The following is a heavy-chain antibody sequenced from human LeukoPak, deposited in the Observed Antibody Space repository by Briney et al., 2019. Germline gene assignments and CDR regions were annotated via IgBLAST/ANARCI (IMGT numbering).Heavy chain of an antibody. J-gene: IGHJ6*02. CDR2: ISGSGGST. D-gene: IGHD6-6*01. V-gene: IGHV3-23*01. Sequence: GGSLRLSCAASGFTFSSYAMSWVRQAPGKGLEWVSAISGSGGSTYYADSVKGRFTISRDNSKNTLYLQMNSLRAEDTAVYYCASSYSSSSQSGYYGMDVWGQGTTVTASS. CDR1: GFTFSSYA. CDR3: ASSYSSSSQSGYYGMDV.